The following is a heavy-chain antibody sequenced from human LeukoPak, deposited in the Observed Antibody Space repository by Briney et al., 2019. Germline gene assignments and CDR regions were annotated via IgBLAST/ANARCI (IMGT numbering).Heavy chain of an antibody. D-gene: IGHD4-17*01. CDR1: GFTFSSYN. J-gene: IGHJ4*02. CDR2: ISSSSSYI. CDR3: ARDSTTVTPY. V-gene: IGHV3-21*01. Sequence: GGSLRLSCAASGFTFSSYNMNWVRQAPGKGLEWVSSISSSSSYIYYADSVKGRFTISRDNAKNSLYLQMNSLRAEDTAVYCCARDSTTVTPYWGQGTLVTVSS.